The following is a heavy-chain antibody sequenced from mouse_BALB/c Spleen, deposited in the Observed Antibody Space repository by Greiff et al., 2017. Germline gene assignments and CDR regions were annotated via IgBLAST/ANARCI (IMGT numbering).Heavy chain of an antibody. CDR2: INPSNGGT. V-gene: IGHV1S81*02. CDR1: GYTFTSYY. Sequence: LVESGAELVKPGASVKLSCKASGYTFTSYYMYWVKQRPGQGLEWIGEINPSNGGTNFNEKFKSKATLTVDKSSSTAYMQLSSLTSEDSAVYYCTRSFYYGSSYVGYWGQGTTLTVSS. J-gene: IGHJ2*01. CDR3: TRSFYYGSSYVGY. D-gene: IGHD1-1*01.